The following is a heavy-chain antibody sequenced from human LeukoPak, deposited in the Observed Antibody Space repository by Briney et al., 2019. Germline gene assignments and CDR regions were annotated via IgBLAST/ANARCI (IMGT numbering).Heavy chain of an antibody. CDR2: ISFDGTIK. J-gene: IGHJ4*02. CDR1: GFTFSSYG. D-gene: IGHD6-13*01. CDR3: ARGAGYSSSWYSDY. Sequence: PGRSLRLSCAASGFTFSSYGIHWVRQAPGKGLEWVAVISFDGTIKYYADSVKGRFTSSRDNSKNTLYLQMNSLRVEDTAVYYGARGAGYSSSWYSDYWGQGTLVTVSS. V-gene: IGHV3-30*03.